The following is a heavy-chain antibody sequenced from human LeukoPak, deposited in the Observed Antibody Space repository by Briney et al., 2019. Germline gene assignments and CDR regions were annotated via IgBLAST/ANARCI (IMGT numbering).Heavy chain of an antibody. Sequence: GGSLRLSCAASGFTFDEYGMSWVRQAPGKGLEWVAGIHWNGGSTAYADSVKGRFTISRYNAKNSLYLQMNSLRAEDTAFYFCARSMNFVVVPAAGIAYWGQGTLVSVSS. V-gene: IGHV3-20*04. CDR1: GFTFDEYG. CDR2: IHWNGGST. CDR3: ARSMNFVVVPAAGIAY. J-gene: IGHJ4*02. D-gene: IGHD2-2*01.